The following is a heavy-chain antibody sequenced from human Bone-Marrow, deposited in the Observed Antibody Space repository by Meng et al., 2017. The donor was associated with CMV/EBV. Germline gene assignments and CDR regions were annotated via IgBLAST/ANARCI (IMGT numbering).Heavy chain of an antibody. CDR2: INHSGST. CDR1: GGSFSGYY. Sequence: GSLRLSCAVYGGSFSGYYWSWIRQPPGKGLEWIGEINHSGSTNYNPSLKSRVTISVDTSKNQFSLKLSSVTAADTAVYYCASSCSSTSCLDAFDIWGQGTMVTVSS. J-gene: IGHJ3*02. V-gene: IGHV4-34*01. D-gene: IGHD2-2*01. CDR3: ASSCSSTSCLDAFDI.